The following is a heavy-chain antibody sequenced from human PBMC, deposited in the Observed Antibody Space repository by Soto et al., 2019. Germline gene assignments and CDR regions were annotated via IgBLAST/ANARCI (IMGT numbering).Heavy chain of an antibody. CDR3: ARQDIVLMVYANDY. CDR1: GGSISSSSYY. J-gene: IGHJ4*02. D-gene: IGHD2-8*01. Sequence: SETLSLTCTVSGGSISSSSYYWGWIRQHPGKRMEWIGSIYYSGSTYYNPSLKRRVTISVDTSKNQFSLKLSSVTAADTAVYYCARQDIVLMVYANDYWGQGTLVTAPQ. V-gene: IGHV4-39*01. CDR2: IYYSGST.